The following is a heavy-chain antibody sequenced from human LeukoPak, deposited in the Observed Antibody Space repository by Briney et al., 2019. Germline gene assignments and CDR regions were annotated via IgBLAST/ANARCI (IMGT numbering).Heavy chain of an antibody. J-gene: IGHJ4*02. Sequence: RPGGSLRLSCAASGFTVSSNYMSWVRQAPGKGLEWVSVIYSGGSTYYADSVKGRFTISRDNSKNTLYLQMNSLRAEDTAVYYCASGPVRYSGYEKWGQGTLVTVSS. V-gene: IGHV3-53*01. CDR3: ASGPVRYSGYEK. CDR1: GFTVSSNY. CDR2: IYSGGST. D-gene: IGHD5-12*01.